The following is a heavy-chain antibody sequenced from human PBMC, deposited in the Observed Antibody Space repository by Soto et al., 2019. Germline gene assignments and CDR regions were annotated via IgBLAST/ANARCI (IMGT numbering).Heavy chain of an antibody. Sequence: PSETLSLTCTVSGGSISSYYWSWIRQPPGKGLELIGYVYYSGSTNYNPSLRSRVNISVDTSKNQLSLKMSSVTAADTAVYYCARDKITGLFDYWGQGTLVTVSS. V-gene: IGHV4-59*12. CDR1: GGSISSYY. D-gene: IGHD2-8*02. J-gene: IGHJ4*02. CDR2: VYYSGST. CDR3: ARDKITGLFDY.